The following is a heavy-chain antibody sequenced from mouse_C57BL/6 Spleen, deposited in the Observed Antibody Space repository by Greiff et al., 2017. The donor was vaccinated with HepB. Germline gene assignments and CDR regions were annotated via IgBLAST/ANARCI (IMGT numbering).Heavy chain of an antibody. CDR3: ARLDFSYAMDY. Sequence: EVKLVESGGGLVQPGGSLSLSCAASGFTFTDYYMSWVRQPPGKALEWLGFIRNKANGYTTEYSASVKGRFTISRDNSQSILYLQMNALRAEDIATYYCARLDFSYAMDYWGQGTSVTVSS. CDR1: GFTFTDYY. J-gene: IGHJ4*01. V-gene: IGHV7-3*01. CDR2: IRNKANGYTT.